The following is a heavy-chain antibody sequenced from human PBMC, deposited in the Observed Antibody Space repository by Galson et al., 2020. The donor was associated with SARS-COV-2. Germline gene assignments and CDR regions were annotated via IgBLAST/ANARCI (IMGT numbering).Heavy chain of an antibody. CDR1: GFTVSSNY. CDR2: IYSGGST. V-gene: IGHV3-53*01. Sequence: GVSLRLSCAASGFTVSSNYMSWVRQAPGKGLEWVSVIYSGGSTYYADSVKGRFTISRDNSKNTLYLQMNSLRAEDTAVYYCARATGYSGYDYFDYWGQGTLVTVSS. D-gene: IGHD5-12*01. J-gene: IGHJ4*02. CDR3: ARATGYSGYDYFDY.